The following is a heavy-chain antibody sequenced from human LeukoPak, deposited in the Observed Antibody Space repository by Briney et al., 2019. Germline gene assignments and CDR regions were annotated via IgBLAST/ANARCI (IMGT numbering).Heavy chain of an antibody. CDR2: IYTSGST. J-gene: IGHJ5*01. Sequence: MTSETLSLTCSVSGGSISSHYWNWIRQPAGKGLEWIGHIYTSGSTNYNPSLRSRVTKSVDKSKNYFSLRLTSMTAADTAVYYCARSYDSGWYGFDSWGQGTLVTVSS. V-gene: IGHV4-4*07. CDR1: GGSISSHY. D-gene: IGHD6-19*01. CDR3: ARSYDSGWYGFDS.